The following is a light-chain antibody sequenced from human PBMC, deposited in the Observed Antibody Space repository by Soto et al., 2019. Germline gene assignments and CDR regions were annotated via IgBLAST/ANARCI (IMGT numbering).Light chain of an antibody. J-gene: IGLJ1*01. CDR2: DVS. Sequence: QSVLTQPRSVSGSPGQSVTISCTVTSSDVGGYNYVSWYQEHPGRAPKLMIYDVSIRPSGVPDRFSGSKSGNTASLTISGLLAEDEADYYCCSYAGTYSSFVFGSGTKVTVL. CDR1: SSDVGGYNY. V-gene: IGLV2-11*01. CDR3: CSYAGTYSSFV.